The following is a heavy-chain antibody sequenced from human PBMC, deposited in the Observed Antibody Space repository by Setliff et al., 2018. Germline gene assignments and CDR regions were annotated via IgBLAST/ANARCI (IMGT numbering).Heavy chain of an antibody. D-gene: IGHD3-3*01. CDR3: AVSTIFGVVSQTPDAFDI. CDR1: GYTFTSYG. Sequence: ASVKVSCKASGYTFTSYGISWVRQAPGQGLEWMGWISAYNGNTNYAQKLQGRVTMTEDTSTDTAYMELSRLRSEDTAVYYCAVSTIFGVVSQTPDAFDIWGQGTMVTVSS. J-gene: IGHJ3*02. CDR2: ISAYNGNT. V-gene: IGHV1-18*01.